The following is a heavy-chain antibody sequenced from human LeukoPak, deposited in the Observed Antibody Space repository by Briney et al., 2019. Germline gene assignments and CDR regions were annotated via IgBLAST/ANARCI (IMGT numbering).Heavy chain of an antibody. V-gene: IGHV3-23*01. CDR3: ARRTGGTKDY. CDR1: GFTFGDVV. CDR2: ISYNGAST. J-gene: IGHJ4*02. Sequence: LPGGSLRLSCVASGFTFGDVVMSWVRQAPGKGLEWVSAISYNGASTDYADSVKGRFAISRDNSKNTLYLQMNGLRAEDTAVYYCARRTGGTKDYWGQGTQVTVSS. D-gene: IGHD7-27*01.